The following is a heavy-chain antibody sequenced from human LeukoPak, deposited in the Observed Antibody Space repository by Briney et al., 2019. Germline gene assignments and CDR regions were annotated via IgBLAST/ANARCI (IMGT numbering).Heavy chain of an antibody. CDR3: AKDLTSSRGGYYLYYAFDI. CDR2: IYSGGNT. Sequence: PGGSLRLSCTVSGFTVSSNSMSWVRQAPGKGLEWVSFIYSGGNTHYSDSVKGRFTISRDNSKNTLYLQMNSLRAEDTAVYFCAKDLTSSRGGYYLYYAFDIWGQGTMVTVSS. J-gene: IGHJ3*02. V-gene: IGHV3-53*01. D-gene: IGHD3-22*01. CDR1: GFTVSSNS.